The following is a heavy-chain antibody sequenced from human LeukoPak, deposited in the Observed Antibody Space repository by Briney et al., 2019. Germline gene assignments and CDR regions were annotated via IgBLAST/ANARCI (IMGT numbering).Heavy chain of an antibody. Sequence: PGGSLRLSCAASGFTFSSYSMNWVRQAPGKGLEWVSSISSSSSYIYYADSVKGRFTISRDNAKNSLYLQMNSLRAEDTAVYYCARVSPQEWLPNRYYFDYWGQGTLVTVSS. CDR3: ARVSPQEWLPNRYYFDY. CDR2: ISSSSSYI. V-gene: IGHV3-21*01. CDR1: GFTFSSYS. J-gene: IGHJ4*02. D-gene: IGHD5-12*01.